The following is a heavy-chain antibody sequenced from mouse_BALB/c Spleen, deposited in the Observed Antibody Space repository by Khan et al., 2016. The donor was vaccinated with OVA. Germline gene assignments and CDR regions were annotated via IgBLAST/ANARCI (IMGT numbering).Heavy chain of an antibody. CDR1: GFTFSDYY. J-gene: IGHJ3*01. CDR3: ARGYYGNPFAY. V-gene: IGHV5-4*02. Sequence: EVELVESGGGLVKPGGSLKLSCAASGFTFSDYYMYWVRQTPEKRLEWVATISDGGSYTYYPDSVKGRFTISRDDAKNNLYLQMSSLNSEDTAIYYCARGYYGNPFAYWGQGTLVTVSA. D-gene: IGHD2-1*01. CDR2: ISDGGSYT.